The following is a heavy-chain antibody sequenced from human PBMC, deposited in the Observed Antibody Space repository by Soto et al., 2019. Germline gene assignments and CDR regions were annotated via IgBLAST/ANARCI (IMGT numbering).Heavy chain of an antibody. V-gene: IGHV1-69*01. Sequence: SVNGSWKAAGGTFSSYSMSWVRQAPGQGLECMGGIIPIFGTANYAQKSQGRVTITADESTSTAYMELSSLRSEDTAVYYCARPLNDFWSGYHHYYYYGMDVWGQGTTVTVSS. D-gene: IGHD3-3*01. J-gene: IGHJ6*02. CDR1: GGTFSSYS. CDR3: ARPLNDFWSGYHHYYYYGMDV. CDR2: IIPIFGTA.